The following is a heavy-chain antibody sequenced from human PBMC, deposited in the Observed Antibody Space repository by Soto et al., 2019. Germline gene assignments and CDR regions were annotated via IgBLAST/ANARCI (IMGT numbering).Heavy chain of an antibody. CDR2: IYWDDDK. CDR1: GFSLSTSRVG. J-gene: IGHJ4*02. V-gene: IGHV2-5*02. D-gene: IGHD3-16*01. Sequence: QITLKESGPTLVKPTQTLTLTCTFSGFSLSTSRVGVAWIRQPPGKALEWLALIYWDDDKRYSPSLRSRLTITKDTSKNRVVLTMTNMDPVDTATYYCAHLGGGYFAYWGQGTLVSVSS. CDR3: AHLGGGYFAY.